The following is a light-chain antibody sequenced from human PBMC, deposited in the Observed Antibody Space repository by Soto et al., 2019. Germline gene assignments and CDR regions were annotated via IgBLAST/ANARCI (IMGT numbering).Light chain of an antibody. CDR3: QQYNTFSPYA. CDR1: QSASGW. Sequence: DIQMTQSPSTLSASVGDRVTLTCRASQSASGWLAWYQQKPGKAPNVLIYKASNLESGVPSRFSGSGSATEFTLTISSLQPDDSATYYCQQYNTFSPYAFGQGTKLEIK. CDR2: KAS. V-gene: IGKV1-5*03. J-gene: IGKJ2*01.